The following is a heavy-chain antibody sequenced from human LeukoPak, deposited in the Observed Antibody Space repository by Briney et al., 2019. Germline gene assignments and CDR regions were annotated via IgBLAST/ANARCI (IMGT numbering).Heavy chain of an antibody. Sequence: GSLRLSCAASGFIFTDYGMHWVRQAPGKGLEWVSAISGSGGSTYYADSVKGRFTISRDNSKNTLYLQMNSLRAEDTAVYYCAKRSKGGDSTGYYYYFDLWGRGTLVTVSS. J-gene: IGHJ2*01. CDR3: AKRSKGGDSTGYYYYFDL. CDR1: GFIFTDYG. V-gene: IGHV3-23*01. D-gene: IGHD3-22*01. CDR2: ISGSGGST.